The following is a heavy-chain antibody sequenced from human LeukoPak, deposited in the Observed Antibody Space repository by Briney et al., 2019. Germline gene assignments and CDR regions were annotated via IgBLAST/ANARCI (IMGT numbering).Heavy chain of an antibody. CDR3: ARLILYCSGGSCYSGRENAFDI. D-gene: IGHD2-15*01. Sequence: GASVKVSCKASGDTFTGYYMHWVRQAPVQGLEWMGWITPNSVGTNYEQKFQSRVTMTRDTYISTAYMELSRLRSDDTAVYYCARLILYCSGGSCYSGRENAFDIWGQGTMVTVSS. V-gene: IGHV1-2*02. CDR1: GDTFTGYY. J-gene: IGHJ3*02. CDR2: ITPNSVGT.